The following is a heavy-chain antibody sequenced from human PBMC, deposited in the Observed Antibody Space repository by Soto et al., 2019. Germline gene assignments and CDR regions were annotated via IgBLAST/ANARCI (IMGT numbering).Heavy chain of an antibody. CDR3: ARARAYLYDSSGRYYYYGMDV. CDR1: GFTFSSYW. V-gene: IGHV3-74*01. D-gene: IGHD3-22*01. CDR2: INSDGTTT. J-gene: IGHJ6*02. Sequence: EVQLVESGGGLVQPGGSLRLSCAASGFTFSSYWMHWVRQAPGKGLVWVSRINSDGTTTSYADSVRGRCTISRDNAENTLYLQMNSLRAEYTAVYYCARARAYLYDSSGRYYYYGMDVWGQGTTVTVSS.